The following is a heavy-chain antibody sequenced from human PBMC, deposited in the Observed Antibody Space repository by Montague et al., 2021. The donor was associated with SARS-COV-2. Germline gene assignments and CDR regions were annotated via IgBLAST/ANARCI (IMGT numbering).Heavy chain of an antibody. CDR2: VYYTGST. CDR1: AGSISSHY. CDR3: ASAQNTCFVANCVNYFDF. D-gene: IGHD1-1*01. V-gene: IGHV4-59*11. Sequence: SETLSLTCTVSAGSISSHYWSWIRQPPGKALEWIGYVYYTGSTNYNPSLTSRVPMSVDTHKNQISLCLRSLTAADTAVYYCASAQNTCFVANCVNYFDFWGQGALVTVSS. J-gene: IGHJ4*02.